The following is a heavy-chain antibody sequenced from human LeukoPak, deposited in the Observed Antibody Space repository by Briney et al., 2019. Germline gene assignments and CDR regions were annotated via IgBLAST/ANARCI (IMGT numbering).Heavy chain of an antibody. CDR1: GYSISSGYY. Sequence: ASETLSLTCAVSGYSISSGYYWGWIRPPPGKGLEWIGSIYHSGSTYYNPSLKSRVTISVDMSKNQFSLKLSSVTAADTAVYYCARDRVMITFGGVIAPEGTFDYWGQGTLVTVSS. CDR3: ARDRVMITFGGVIAPEGTFDY. CDR2: IYHSGST. D-gene: IGHD3-16*02. V-gene: IGHV4-38-2*02. J-gene: IGHJ4*02.